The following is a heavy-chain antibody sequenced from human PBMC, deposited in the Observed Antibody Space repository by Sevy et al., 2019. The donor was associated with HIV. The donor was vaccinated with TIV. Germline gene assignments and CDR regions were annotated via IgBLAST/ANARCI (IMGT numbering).Heavy chain of an antibody. Sequence: ASVKVSCKASGYTFIRYGISWVRQAPGQGLEWMGWISGSNGDTNYAQKVQGRVIMTTDTSTSTAYMELRSLRSDDTAVYYCARDRNNYDSTGYSKGMDVWGQGTTVTVSS. CDR2: ISGSNGDT. J-gene: IGHJ6*02. D-gene: IGHD3-22*01. V-gene: IGHV1-18*01. CDR1: GYTFIRYG. CDR3: ARDRNNYDSTGYSKGMDV.